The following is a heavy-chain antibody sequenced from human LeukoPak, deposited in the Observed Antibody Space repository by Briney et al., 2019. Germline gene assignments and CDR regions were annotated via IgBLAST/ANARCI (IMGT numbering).Heavy chain of an antibody. CDR2: ISGSGGST. Sequence: QPGGSLRLSCAASGFTFSSYAMSWVRQAPGKGLEWVSAISGSGGSTYYADSVKGRFTISRDNSKNTLYLQMNSLRAEDTAVYFCAREPRDCTGGTCQSAGGYYFYYWSQGTLVTVSS. CDR1: GFTFSSYA. D-gene: IGHD2-15*01. J-gene: IGHJ4*02. V-gene: IGHV3-23*01. CDR3: AREPRDCTGGTCQSAGGYYFYY.